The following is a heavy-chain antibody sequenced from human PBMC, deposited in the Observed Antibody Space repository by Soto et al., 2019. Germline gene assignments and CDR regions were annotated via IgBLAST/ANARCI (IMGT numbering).Heavy chain of an antibody. D-gene: IGHD3-3*01. V-gene: IGHV1-46*03. J-gene: IGHJ4*01. CDR2: INPSGGST. CDR3: ARGYDFWSGYHTGPNYFDY. Sequence: GASVKASCKASGYTFTYYYIHWVRQATGQGLEWMGIINPSGGSTSYAQKFQGRVTMTRDTSTSTVYMELSSLRSEDTAVYYCARGYDFWSGYHTGPNYFDYWGHGTLVTVSS. CDR1: GYTFTYYY.